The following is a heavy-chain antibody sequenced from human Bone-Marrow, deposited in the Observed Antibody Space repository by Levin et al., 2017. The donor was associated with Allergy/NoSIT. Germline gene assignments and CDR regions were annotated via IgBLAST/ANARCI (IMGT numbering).Heavy chain of an antibody. Sequence: SQTLSLTCTVSGGSVRSGSYYWSWIRQPPGKGLEWIGYIYNSGSTNYNPSLKSRVTISVDTSKNQFSLKLSSVTAADTAVYYCARGRFWSGYFPDAFDIWGRGTMVAVAA. D-gene: IGHD3-3*01. CDR3: ARGRFWSGYFPDAFDI. CDR2: IYNSGST. CDR1: GGSVRSGSYY. J-gene: IGHJ3*02. V-gene: IGHV4-61*01.